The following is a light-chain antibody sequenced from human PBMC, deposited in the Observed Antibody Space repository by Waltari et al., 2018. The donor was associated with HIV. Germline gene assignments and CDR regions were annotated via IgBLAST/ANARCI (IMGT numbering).Light chain of an antibody. Sequence: QSVLTQPPSVSGAPGQRVTISCSGSRSNIGTLYGLHLYQQLPGAAPKLLIYGDNNRPSGVPDRFSGSKSGTSASLAITGLQPEDEADYYCQAFDISLGGFYVFGSGTKVTVL. CDR3: QAFDISLGGFYV. CDR2: GDN. CDR1: RSNIGTLYG. J-gene: IGLJ1*01. V-gene: IGLV1-40*01.